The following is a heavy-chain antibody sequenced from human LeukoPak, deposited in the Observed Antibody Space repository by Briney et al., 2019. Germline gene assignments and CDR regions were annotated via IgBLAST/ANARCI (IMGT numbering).Heavy chain of an antibody. J-gene: IGHJ4*02. D-gene: IGHD3-16*01. CDR3: TRRLDE. CDR2: INQDGSEK. CDR1: GFSFNNDW. Sequence: GGSLRLSCATSGFSFNNDWMDWFRQAPGKGLEWVANINQDGSEKNCLDSVKGRFTISRDNAQNSLYLQMNGLRVEDTAVYYCTRRLDEWGQGTLVTVSS. V-gene: IGHV3-7*01.